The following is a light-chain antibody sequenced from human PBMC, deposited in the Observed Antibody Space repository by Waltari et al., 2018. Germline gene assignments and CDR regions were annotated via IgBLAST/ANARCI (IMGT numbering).Light chain of an antibody. CDR2: ATS. CDR1: QDIRNW. V-gene: IGKV1-12*01. J-gene: IGKJ3*01. Sequence: DIQMTQSPSSVSASVGDRVTITCRASQDIRNWLAWYQQKPGKAPNLLIYATSILQTGAPSMFSGSASRTESTLTISSLQPEDFATYYCQQANSFPITFGPGTKVEIK. CDR3: QQANSFPIT.